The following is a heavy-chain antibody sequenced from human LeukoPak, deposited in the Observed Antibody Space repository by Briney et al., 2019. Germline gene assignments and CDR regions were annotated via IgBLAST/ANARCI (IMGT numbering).Heavy chain of an antibody. D-gene: IGHD3-9*01. CDR2: IYYSGST. Sequence: SETLSLTCTVSGGSISSGGYYWSWIRQHPGKGLEWIGYIYYSGSTYYNPSLKSRVTISVDTSKNQFSLKLSSVTAADTAVYYCARGRLNYDILTGYYTTNWFDPWGQGTLVTVSS. CDR3: ARGRLNYDILTGYYTTNWFDP. CDR1: GGSISSGGYY. V-gene: IGHV4-31*03. J-gene: IGHJ5*02.